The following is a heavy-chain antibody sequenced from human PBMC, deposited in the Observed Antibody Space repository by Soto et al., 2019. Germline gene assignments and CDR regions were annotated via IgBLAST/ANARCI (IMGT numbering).Heavy chain of an antibody. D-gene: IGHD6-19*01. V-gene: IGHV3-33*01. Sequence: PGGSLRLSCAASGFSFNTHGMHWVRQAPGKGLEWVAVIWFDGSKKYYEDSVTGRFTISRDNSRSALYLEMDSLRAEDTGVYYCARSSGLGIDFWGQGTLVTVSS. J-gene: IGHJ4*02. CDR2: IWFDGSKK. CDR1: GFSFNTHG. CDR3: ARSSGLGIDF.